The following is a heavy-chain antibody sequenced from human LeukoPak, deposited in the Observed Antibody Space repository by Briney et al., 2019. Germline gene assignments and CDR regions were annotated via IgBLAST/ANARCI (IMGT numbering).Heavy chain of an antibody. Sequence: GGSLRLSCAASGFTFSSYAMSWVRQAPGKGLEWVSAISGSGGSTYYADSMKGRFTISRDNSKNTLYLQMNSLRAEDTAIYYCAKDTLYDNSGYWGQGTLVTVSS. D-gene: IGHD3-22*01. V-gene: IGHV3-23*01. J-gene: IGHJ4*02. CDR1: GFTFSSYA. CDR2: ISGSGGST. CDR3: AKDTLYDNSGY.